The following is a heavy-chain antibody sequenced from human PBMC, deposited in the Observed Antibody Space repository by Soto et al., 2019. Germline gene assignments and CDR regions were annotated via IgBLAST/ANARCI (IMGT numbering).Heavy chain of an antibody. CDR2: ISCSGNTI. CDR3: ATYTSPYTSGSFDH. V-gene: IGHV3-11*01. CDR1: GFIFNDYY. Sequence: GGSLRLSCASSGFIFNDYYMSWVRQAPGKGLECLAYISCSGNTIYYADSVQARFTISRDNTKKSLYLQMDGLRAEDTALYYCATYTSPYTSGSFDHWGQGTLVTVSS. D-gene: IGHD3-10*01. J-gene: IGHJ4*02.